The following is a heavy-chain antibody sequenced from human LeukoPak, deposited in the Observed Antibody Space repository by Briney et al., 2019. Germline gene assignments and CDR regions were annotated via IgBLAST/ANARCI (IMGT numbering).Heavy chain of an antibody. CDR2: MNPNSGNT. CDR1: GYTFTSYD. D-gene: IGHD2-2*02. V-gene: IGHV1-8*03. Sequence: ASVKVSCKASGYTFTSYDINWVRQATGQGLEWMGWMNPNSGNTGYAQKFQGRVTITRNTSIGTAYMELSSLRSEDTAVYYCARGVNQLLYPRHRRHYYYYYMDVWGKGTTVTVSS. CDR3: ARGVNQLLYPRHRRHYYYYYMDV. J-gene: IGHJ6*03.